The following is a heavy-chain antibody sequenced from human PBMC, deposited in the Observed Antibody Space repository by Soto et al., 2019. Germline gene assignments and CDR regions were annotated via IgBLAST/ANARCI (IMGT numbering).Heavy chain of an antibody. V-gene: IGHV4-30-2*01. CDR2: RYYTGST. Sequence: PSETLSLTCAVSGGSMSRGGQSWSWIRQPPGKGLEWLGFRYYTGSTYYHPSLKSRVTRSVGRFKNQFSRNLASVTAAGTAMYFCSRAPPGPSPRWDVWGQGTTVTVSS. J-gene: IGHJ6*02. CDR1: GGSMSRGGQS. D-gene: IGHD3-10*01. CDR3: SRAPPGPSPRWDV.